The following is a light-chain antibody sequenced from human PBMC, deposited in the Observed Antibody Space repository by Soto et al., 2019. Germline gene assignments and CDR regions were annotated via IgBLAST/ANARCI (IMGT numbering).Light chain of an antibody. CDR3: QQYGNLPRT. CDR1: QSVNRNF. Sequence: EIVLTQSPGTLSLSPGDRATLSCRASQSVNRNFVAWYQQRPDQAPRLLIYGASSRASGVPDKFSGSGSGTDFTLTISRLEPEDFALYYCQQYGNLPRTFGQGTKVEIK. J-gene: IGKJ1*01. CDR2: GAS. V-gene: IGKV3-20*01.